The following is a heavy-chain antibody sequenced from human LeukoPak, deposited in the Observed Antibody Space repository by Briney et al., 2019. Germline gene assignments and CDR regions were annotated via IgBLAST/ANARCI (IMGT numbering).Heavy chain of an antibody. D-gene: IGHD2-2*01. CDR3: ARDTDIVVEPAAPDY. CDR2: ISAYNGNT. Sequence: ASVKVSCKASGYTFTSYGISWVRQAPGQGLEWMGWISAYNGNTNYAQKLQGRVTMTTDTSTSTAYMELRSLRSDDTAVYYCARDTDIVVEPAAPDYWGQGTLVTVSS. CDR1: GYTFTSYG. V-gene: IGHV1-18*01. J-gene: IGHJ4*02.